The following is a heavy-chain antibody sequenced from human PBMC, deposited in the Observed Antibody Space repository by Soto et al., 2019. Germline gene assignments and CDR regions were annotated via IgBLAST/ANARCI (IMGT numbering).Heavy chain of an antibody. D-gene: IGHD2-2*01. J-gene: IGHJ6*02. CDR2: VDPEDGET. CDR1: GYTFIDYF. V-gene: IGHV1-69-2*01. Sequence: EVQLVQSGAEVKKPGATVKISCKVSGYTFIDYFVHWVQQAPGKGLEWMGLVDPEDGETIYAEKFQGRVTITADTSTDTAYMELSSLRSEDTAVYYCARVPSSIVVVPDYGMDVWGQGTAVTVS. CDR3: ARVPSSIVVVPDYGMDV.